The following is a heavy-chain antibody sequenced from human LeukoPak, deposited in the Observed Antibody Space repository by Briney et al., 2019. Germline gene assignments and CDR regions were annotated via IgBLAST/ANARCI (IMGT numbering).Heavy chain of an antibody. J-gene: IGHJ5*02. CDR3: VKDLSMTSVTDHPIGNWLDP. V-gene: IGHV1-69-2*01. CDR2: VDPEDGNT. D-gene: IGHD6-6*01. CDR1: GYTFTDYY. Sequence: GASVKVSCKASGYTFTDYYMHWVQEAPGKRLEWMGRVDPEDGNTIYAENFEGRLTITADTSSDTAYMELSGLRSEDTAIYYCVKDLSMTSVTDHPIGNWLDPWGQGTLVTVSS.